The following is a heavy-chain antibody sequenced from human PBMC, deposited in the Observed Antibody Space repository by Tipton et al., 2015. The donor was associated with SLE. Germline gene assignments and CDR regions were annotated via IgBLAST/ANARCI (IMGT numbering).Heavy chain of an antibody. CDR2: IFTLGST. D-gene: IGHD3-3*01. V-gene: IGHV4-61*02. J-gene: IGHJ4*02. Sequence: TLSLTCTVSGGSISSGSYYWTWIRQPAGKGLEWIGRIFTLGSTDYNPSLKSRVTMSVDTSKNQFSLKVTSVTAADTAVYYCARDYYNFWSGHFDYWGQGTLVTVSS. CDR1: GGSISSGSYY. CDR3: ARDYYNFWSGHFDY.